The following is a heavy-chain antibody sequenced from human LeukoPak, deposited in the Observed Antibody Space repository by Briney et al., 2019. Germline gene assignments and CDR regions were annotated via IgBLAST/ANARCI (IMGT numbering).Heavy chain of an antibody. J-gene: IGHJ5*02. CDR1: GFTFSSYW. CDR3: TRAGPARYDFWSGYSAPVRFDP. CDR2: IKQDGSEK. D-gene: IGHD3-3*01. V-gene: IGHV3-7*01. Sequence: PGGSLRLSCAASGFTFSSYWMSWVRQAPGKGLEWVANIKQDGSEKYYVDSVKGRFTISRDNAKNSLYLQMNSLRAEDTAVYYCTRAGPARYDFWSGYSAPVRFDPWGQGTLVTVSS.